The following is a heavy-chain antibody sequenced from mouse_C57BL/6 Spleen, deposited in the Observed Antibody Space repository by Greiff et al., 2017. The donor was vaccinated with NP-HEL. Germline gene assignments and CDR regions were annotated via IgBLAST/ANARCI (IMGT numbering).Heavy chain of an antibody. CDR1: GFTFSSYA. Sequence: EVKVVESGGGLVKPGGSLKLSCAASGFTFSSYAMSWVRQTPEKRLEWVATISDGGSYTYYPDNVKGRFTISRDNAKNNLYLQMSHLKSEDTAMYYCARDQDYYGSSYRYFDVWGTGTTVTVSS. CDR2: ISDGGSYT. J-gene: IGHJ1*03. D-gene: IGHD1-1*01. CDR3: ARDQDYYGSSYRYFDV. V-gene: IGHV5-4*01.